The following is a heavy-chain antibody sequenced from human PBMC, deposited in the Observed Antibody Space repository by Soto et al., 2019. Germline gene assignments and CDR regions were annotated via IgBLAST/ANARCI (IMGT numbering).Heavy chain of an antibody. J-gene: IGHJ6*02. D-gene: IGHD6-13*01. Sequence: SVKVSCKASGGTFSSYAISWVRQAPGQGLEWMGGIIPIFGTANYAQKFQGRVTITADESTSTAYMELSSLRSEDTAVYYCARDWTAAAGGYYYGMDVWGQGTTVTVSS. CDR2: IIPIFGTA. V-gene: IGHV1-69*13. CDR1: GGTFSSYA. CDR3: ARDWTAAAGGYYYGMDV.